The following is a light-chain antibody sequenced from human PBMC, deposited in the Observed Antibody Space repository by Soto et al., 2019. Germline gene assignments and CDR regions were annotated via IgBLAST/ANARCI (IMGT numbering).Light chain of an antibody. Sequence: DIQMTQSPSSLSASVGDRVTITCRASQGISNYLAWYQQKPGKVPKLLIYAASTLQPGVPSRFSGSGSGTDFTLTISSLRPEDVATYYCQKYNRAPRTFGQGTKVEIK. CDR3: QKYNRAPRT. CDR1: QGISNY. J-gene: IGKJ1*01. V-gene: IGKV1-27*01. CDR2: AAS.